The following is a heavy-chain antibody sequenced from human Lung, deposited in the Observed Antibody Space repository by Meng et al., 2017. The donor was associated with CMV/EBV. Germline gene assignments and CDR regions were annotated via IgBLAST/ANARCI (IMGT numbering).Heavy chain of an antibody. V-gene: IGHV3-48*04. CDR2: ISSDSRTK. CDR1: GFNFGTYG. Sequence: GEXXKISCAASGFNFGTYGLNWVRQAPGRGLEWISFISSDSRTKTYADSVKGRFTISRDDAKKSLSLQMRSLRAEDTALYYCARDRGVGIPAAPYYFDYWGQGTLVTVSS. D-gene: IGHD2-2*01. J-gene: IGHJ4*02. CDR3: ARDRGVGIPAAPYYFDY.